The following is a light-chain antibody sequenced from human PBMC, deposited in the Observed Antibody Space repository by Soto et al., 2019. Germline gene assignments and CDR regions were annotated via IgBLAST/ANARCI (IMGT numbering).Light chain of an antibody. CDR3: QQYGSSPPSST. CDR2: GAS. Sequence: EIVLTQSPGTLSLSPGERATLSCRASQSVSSNYLGWYQQKPGQAPRLLIYGASNRATDIPDRFSGRGSGTDFTLTISRLEPEDFAVYYCQQYGSSPPSSTFGQGTRLEIK. CDR1: QSVSSNY. V-gene: IGKV3-20*01. J-gene: IGKJ5*01.